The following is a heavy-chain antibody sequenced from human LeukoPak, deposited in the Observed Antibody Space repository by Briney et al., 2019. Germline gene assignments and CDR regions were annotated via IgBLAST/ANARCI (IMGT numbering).Heavy chain of an antibody. D-gene: IGHD6-13*01. CDR2: IGTAGET. CDR1: GFTFSSYD. Sequence: PGGSLRLSCAASGFTFSSYDMHWVRQATGKGLQCVSGIGTAGETYYPGSVKGRFTISRENAKNSLYLQMNSLRAGDTAVYYCPRAGYSSSWYSRYFDLWGRGTLVTVSS. CDR3: PRAGYSSSWYSRYFDL. J-gene: IGHJ2*01. V-gene: IGHV3-13*01.